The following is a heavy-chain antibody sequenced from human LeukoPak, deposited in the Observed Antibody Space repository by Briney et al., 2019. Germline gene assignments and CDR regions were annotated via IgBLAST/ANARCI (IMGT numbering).Heavy chain of an antibody. D-gene: IGHD7-27*01. CDR1: GFTISSNY. Sequence: QPGGSLRLSCAASGFTISSNYLSWVRQAPGKGLVWISALHSGGHTFYADSVRSRFTISRDISKNTLYLQMNDLGAEDTALYYCVRGLSGVSSWYFDLWGRGTLVSVSS. J-gene: IGHJ2*01. CDR3: VRGLSGVSSWYFDL. CDR2: LHSGGHT. V-gene: IGHV3-53*01.